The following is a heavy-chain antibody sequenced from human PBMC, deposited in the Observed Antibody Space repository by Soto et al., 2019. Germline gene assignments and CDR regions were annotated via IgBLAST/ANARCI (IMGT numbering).Heavy chain of an antibody. CDR2: IYYSGST. CDR1: GGSVSSGAYY. Sequence: SSETLSLTCSVSGGSVSSGAYYWSWIRQPPEKGLEWIGYIYYSGSTNYNPSLKSRVTISVDTSKNQFSLKLTSMTAADAAVYYCARAISTGYNILTGYYMDYWGQGSLVTVSS. D-gene: IGHD3-9*01. V-gene: IGHV4-61*08. J-gene: IGHJ4*02. CDR3: ARAISTGYNILTGYYMDY.